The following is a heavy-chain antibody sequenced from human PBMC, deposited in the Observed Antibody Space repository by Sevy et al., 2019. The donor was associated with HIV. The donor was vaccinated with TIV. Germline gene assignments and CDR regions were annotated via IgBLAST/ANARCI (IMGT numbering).Heavy chain of an antibody. CDR3: ARGASDSFFDY. V-gene: IGHV4-31*03. J-gene: IGHJ4*02. CDR2: MYSSGST. D-gene: IGHD5-18*01. Sequence: SETLSLTCTVSGGSISSGGYYWSWIRQHPGKGLEWIGYMYSSGSTYYNPSLKSRVTISVDTSKNQFSLKLSSVTAADTAVYYCARGASDSFFDYWGQGTLVTVSS. CDR1: GGSISSGGYY.